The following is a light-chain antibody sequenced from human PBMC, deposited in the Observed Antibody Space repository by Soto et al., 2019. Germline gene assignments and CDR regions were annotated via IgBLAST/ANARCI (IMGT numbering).Light chain of an antibody. J-gene: IGKJ1*01. CDR1: QGIRNV. CDR2: AAS. Sequence: AIQMTQSPSSLSASVGDRVNITCRTSQGIRNVLGWFQQKPGKAPKFLINAASNLQSGVPSRFSGSGSGTDFTLTISSLHPEDFATYACLQDYNYPRTFGQGTKVEIK. CDR3: LQDYNYPRT. V-gene: IGKV1-6*01.